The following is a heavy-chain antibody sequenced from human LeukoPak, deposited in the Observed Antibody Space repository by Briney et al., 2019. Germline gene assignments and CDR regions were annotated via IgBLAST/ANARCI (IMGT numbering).Heavy chain of an antibody. Sequence: SETLSLTCTVSGGSISSYYWSWIRQPPGKGLEWIGYIYYSGSTNYNPSLKSRVTISVDTSKNQFPLKLSSVTAADTAVYYCARMVYSSGWSFDYWGQGTLVTVSS. D-gene: IGHD6-19*01. CDR1: GGSISSYY. CDR3: ARMVYSSGWSFDY. J-gene: IGHJ4*02. V-gene: IGHV4-59*08. CDR2: IYYSGST.